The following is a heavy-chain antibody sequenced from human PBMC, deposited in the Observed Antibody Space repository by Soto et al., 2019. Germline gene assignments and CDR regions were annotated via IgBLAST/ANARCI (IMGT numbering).Heavy chain of an antibody. CDR1: GFTFSSYA. V-gene: IGHV3-23*01. CDR2: ISGSGGST. J-gene: IGHJ4*02. D-gene: IGHD3-10*01. Sequence: GGSLRLSCAASGFTFSSYAMSWVRQAPGKGLEWVSAISGSGGSTYYTDSVKGRFTISRDNSKNTLYLQMNSLRAEDTAVYYCAKGVRLLWFGEFDYFDYWGQGTLVTVSS. CDR3: AKGVRLLWFGEFDYFDY.